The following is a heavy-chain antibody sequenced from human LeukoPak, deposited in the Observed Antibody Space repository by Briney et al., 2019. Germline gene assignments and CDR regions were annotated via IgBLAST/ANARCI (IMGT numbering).Heavy chain of an antibody. CDR1: GYTFTCYG. CDR2: ISAYNGNT. Sequence: GASVKVSCKASGYTFTCYGISWVRQAPGQGLEWMGWISAYNGNTNYAQKLQGRVTMTTDTSTSTAYMELRSLRSDDTAVYYCARGDPVPYYYGSGSYYIGWFDPWGQGTLVTVSS. V-gene: IGHV1-18*04. CDR3: ARGDPVPYYYGSGSYYIGWFDP. D-gene: IGHD3-10*01. J-gene: IGHJ5*02.